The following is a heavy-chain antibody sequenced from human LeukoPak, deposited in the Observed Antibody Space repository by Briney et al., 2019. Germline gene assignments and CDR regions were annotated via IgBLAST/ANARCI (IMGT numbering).Heavy chain of an antibody. CDR2: ISSSSSYI. V-gene: IGHV3-21*01. D-gene: IGHD5-24*01. CDR1: RFTFSSYS. J-gene: IGHJ4*02. Sequence: PGGALRLSCAASRFTFSSYSMNWVRQAPGKGLEWVSSISSSSSYIYYADSAKGRFTISRDNAKNSLYLQMNSLRAEDTAVYYCARGGYKQALPFDDWGQGTLVTVAS. CDR3: ARGGYKQALPFDD.